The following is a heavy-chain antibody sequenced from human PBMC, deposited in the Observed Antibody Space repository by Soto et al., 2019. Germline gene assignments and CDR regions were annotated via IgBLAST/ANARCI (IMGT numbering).Heavy chain of an antibody. Sequence: SETLSLTCAVSGGSISSYYWSWIRQPPGKGLEWIGYIYYSGSTNYNPSLKSRVTISVDTSKNQFSLKLSSVTAADTAVYYCARMITFGGVTQPNWFDPWGQGTLVPVSS. CDR1: GGSISSYY. J-gene: IGHJ5*02. D-gene: IGHD3-16*01. CDR2: IYYSGST. CDR3: ARMITFGGVTQPNWFDP. V-gene: IGHV4-59*01.